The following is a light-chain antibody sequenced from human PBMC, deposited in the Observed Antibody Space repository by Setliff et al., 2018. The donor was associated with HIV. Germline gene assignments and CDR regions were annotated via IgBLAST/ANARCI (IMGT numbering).Light chain of an antibody. CDR3: SSFTSSDTVV. CDR1: GSDVGAYNY. CDR2: EVS. V-gene: IGLV2-14*01. J-gene: IGLJ2*01. Sequence: QSVLAQPASVSGSPGQSIAISRTGTGSDVGAYNYVSWYQQHPGKAPKVIIYEVSNRPSGVSNRFSGSKSGNTASLTISGLQAEDEGDYYCSSFTSSDTVVFGGGTKVTVL.